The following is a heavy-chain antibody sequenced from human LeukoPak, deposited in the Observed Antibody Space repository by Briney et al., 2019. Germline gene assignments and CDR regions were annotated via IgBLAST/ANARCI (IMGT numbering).Heavy chain of an antibody. CDR3: AREEVGATTYYYYGMDV. J-gene: IGHJ6*02. D-gene: IGHD1-26*01. CDR2: IIPIFGTA. CDR1: GGTFISYA. V-gene: IGHV1-69*13. Sequence: ASVEVSCKASGGTFISYAISWVRQAPGQGLEWMGGIIPIFGTANYAQKFQGRVTITADESTSTAYMELSSLRSEDTAVYYCAREEVGATTYYYYGMDVWGQGTTVTVSS.